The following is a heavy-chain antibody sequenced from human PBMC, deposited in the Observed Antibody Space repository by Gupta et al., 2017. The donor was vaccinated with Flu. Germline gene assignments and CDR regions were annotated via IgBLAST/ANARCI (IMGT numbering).Heavy chain of an antibody. CDR1: GFTLSSDD. J-gene: IGHJ4*02. CDR2: ISRSGST. CDR3: ARGHWDN. V-gene: IGHV3-48*03. Sequence: EVQLVESGGHLVQPGGSLSRSCAASGFTLSSDDMSWVRQAPGRGLEWISFISRSGSTYYGDPVRGRFTSSRDNAKNSLYLQMSGLRDEDTAIYYCARGHWDNWGQGTLVTVSS.